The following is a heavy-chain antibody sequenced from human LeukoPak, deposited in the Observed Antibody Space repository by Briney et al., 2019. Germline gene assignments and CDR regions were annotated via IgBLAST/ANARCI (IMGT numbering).Heavy chain of an antibody. V-gene: IGHV4-39*01. CDR1: GGSISSSSYY. J-gene: IGHJ5*02. CDR2: IYYSGST. CDR3: ARVGYYDFWSGYRSFDP. D-gene: IGHD3-3*01. Sequence: SETLSLTCTVSGGSISSSSYYWGWIRQPPGKGLEWIGSIYYSGSTYYNPSLKSRVTISVDTSKNQFSLKLSSVTAADTAVYYCARVGYYDFWSGYRSFDPWGQGTLVTVSS.